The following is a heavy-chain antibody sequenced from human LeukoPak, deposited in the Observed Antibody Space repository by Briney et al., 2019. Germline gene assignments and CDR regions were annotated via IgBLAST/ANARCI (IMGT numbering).Heavy chain of an antibody. CDR2: NKPQSGST. D-gene: IGHD4-23*01. J-gene: IGHJ3*02. CDR3: ARDGNFDI. Sequence: ASVTVTRKGSGYTFTGYYIHWLRQPPAQGLEWMGWNKPQSGSTNYAQKYQGKVTMNRHTSISTVDMELSRLRSDDTAMYYCARDGNFDIWGQGTMVTVSS. CDR1: GYTFTGYY. V-gene: IGHV1-2*02.